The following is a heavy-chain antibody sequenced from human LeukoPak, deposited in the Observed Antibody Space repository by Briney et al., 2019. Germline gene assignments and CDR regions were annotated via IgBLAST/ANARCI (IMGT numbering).Heavy chain of an antibody. CDR1: GGTFSSYA. V-gene: IGHV1-69*04. Sequence: SVKVSCKSSGGTFSSYAISWVRQAPGQGLEWMGRIIPILGIANYAQKFQGRVTITADKSTSTAYMELSSLRSEDTAVYYCARLTHNLDYWGQGTLVTVSS. D-gene: IGHD1-14*01. CDR3: ARLTHNLDY. CDR2: IIPILGIA. J-gene: IGHJ4*02.